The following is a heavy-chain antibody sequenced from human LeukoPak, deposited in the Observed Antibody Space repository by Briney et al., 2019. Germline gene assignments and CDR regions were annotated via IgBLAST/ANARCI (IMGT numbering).Heavy chain of an antibody. CDR3: ARDPIAAAPNFDY. V-gene: IGHV1-2*02. J-gene: IGHJ4*02. Sequence: ASVKVSCKASGYTFTGYYMHWVRQAPGQGLEWVGWINPNSGGTNYAQKFQGRVTMTRDTSISTAYMELSRLRSDDTAVYYCARDPIAAAPNFDYWGQGTLVTVSS. CDR1: GYTFTGYY. D-gene: IGHD6-13*01. CDR2: INPNSGGT.